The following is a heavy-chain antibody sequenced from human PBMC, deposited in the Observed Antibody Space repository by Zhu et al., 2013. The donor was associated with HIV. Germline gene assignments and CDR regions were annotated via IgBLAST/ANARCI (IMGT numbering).Heavy chain of an antibody. Sequence: QVQLVQSGAEVKKPGSSVKVSCKASGGTFSSYTISWVRQAPGQGLEWMGRIIPILGIANYAQKFQGRVTITADKSTSTAYMELSSLRSEDTAVYYCARAPGMRYDFDYWGQGTRGHRLL. J-gene: IGHJ4*02. D-gene: IGHD3-9*01. CDR1: GGTFSSYT. V-gene: IGHV1-69*02. CDR2: IIPILGIA. CDR3: ARAPGMRYDFDY.